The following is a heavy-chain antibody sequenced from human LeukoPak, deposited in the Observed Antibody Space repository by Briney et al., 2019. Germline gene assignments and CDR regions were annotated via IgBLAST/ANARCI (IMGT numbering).Heavy chain of an antibody. CDR1: GGSISSSSYY. D-gene: IGHD3-10*01. V-gene: IGHV4-39*07. CDR2: IYYSGST. Sequence: ASETLSLTCTVSGGSISSSSYYWGWIRQPPGKGLEWIGSIYYSGSTYYNPSLKSRVTISVDTSKNQFSLKLSSVTAADTAVYYCAGSITMVRGVIGIDYWGQGTLVTVSS. J-gene: IGHJ4*02. CDR3: AGSITMVRGVIGIDY.